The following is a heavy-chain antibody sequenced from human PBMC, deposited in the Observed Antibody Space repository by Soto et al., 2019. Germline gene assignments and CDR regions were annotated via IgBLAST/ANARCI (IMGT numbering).Heavy chain of an antibody. J-gene: IGHJ6*02. CDR3: ARVPGFWSGYRTSYYYYYYGMDV. CDR2: IIPFFGTA. V-gene: IGHV1-69*13. CDR1: GGTFSSYA. Sequence: SVKVSCKASGGTFSSYAISWVRQAPGQGVEWMGGIIPFFGTANYAQKFQGRVTITADESTSTAFMELSSLRSEDTAVYYCARVPGFWSGYRTSYYYYYYGMDVWGQGTTVTVSS. D-gene: IGHD3-3*01.